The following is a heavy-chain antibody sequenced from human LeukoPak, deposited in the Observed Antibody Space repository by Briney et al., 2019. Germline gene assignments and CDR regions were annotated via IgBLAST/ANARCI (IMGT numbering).Heavy chain of an antibody. Sequence: GGSLRLSCAASGFTFSSYGMHWVRQAPGKGLEWVAVISYDGSNKYYADSVKGRFTISRDNSKNTLYLQMNSLRAEDTAVYYCAGRQSKLELLKDWGQGTLVTVSS. CDR2: ISYDGSNK. J-gene: IGHJ4*02. D-gene: IGHD1-7*01. CDR1: GFTFSSYG. CDR3: AGRQSKLELLKD. V-gene: IGHV3-30*03.